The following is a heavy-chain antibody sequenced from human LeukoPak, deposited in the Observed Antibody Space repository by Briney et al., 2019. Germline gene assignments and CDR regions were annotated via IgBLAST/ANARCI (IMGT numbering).Heavy chain of an antibody. V-gene: IGHV4-59*08. D-gene: IGHD3-22*01. Sequence: SETLSLTCTVSGGSISSYYWSWIRQPPGKGLEWIGYIYYSASTNYNPSLTSRVTISVDTSKNQFSLKLSSVTAADTAVYYCARHQSYYYDSSGPYYYYYYGMDVWGQGTTVTVSS. CDR1: GGSISSYY. CDR3: ARHQSYYYDSSGPYYYYYYGMDV. CDR2: IYYSAST. J-gene: IGHJ6*02.